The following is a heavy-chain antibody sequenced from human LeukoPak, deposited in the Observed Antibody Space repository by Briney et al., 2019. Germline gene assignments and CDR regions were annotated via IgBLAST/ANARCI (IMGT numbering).Heavy chain of an antibody. J-gene: IGHJ4*02. D-gene: IGHD2-15*01. CDR3: ARGGGNFDY. CDR1: EFTFSSYT. V-gene: IGHV3-21*01. CDR2: ISSTSTYI. Sequence: GGSLRLSCAASEFTFSSYTINWVRQAPGKGLEWVSSISSTSTYISYAESVKGRFTISRDNAKTSLYLKMNSLRAEDTAVYYCARGGGNFDYWGQGTLVTVSS.